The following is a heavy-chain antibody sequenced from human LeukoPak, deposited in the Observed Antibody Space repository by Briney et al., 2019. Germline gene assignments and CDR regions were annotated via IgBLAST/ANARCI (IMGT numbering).Heavy chain of an antibody. V-gene: IGHV3-30*18. D-gene: IGHD3-22*01. Sequence: GGSLRLSCAASGFTFSSYGMHWVRQAPGKGLEWVAVISYDGSNKYYADSVKGRFTISRDNSKNTLYLQMNSLRAEDTAVYYCAKDFLLFPPITMIVVGPFDYWGQGTLVTVSS. J-gene: IGHJ4*02. CDR2: ISYDGSNK. CDR1: GFTFSSYG. CDR3: AKDFLLFPPITMIVVGPFDY.